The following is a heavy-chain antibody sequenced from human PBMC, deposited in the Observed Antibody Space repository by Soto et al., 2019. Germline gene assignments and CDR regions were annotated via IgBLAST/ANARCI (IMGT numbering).Heavy chain of an antibody. CDR3: AKNLPTTYRFHY. D-gene: IGHD1-1*01. Sequence: LSLTCSLSGASITSTTYFWAWIHQPPGKGLEWVGSIYYSAKTHYNPSLKSRTTISVDRSRNQFSLQVSSVTAADTAVYYCAKNLPTTYRFHYCGQGTVVTVYS. CDR1: GASITSTTYF. CDR2: IYYSAKT. V-gene: IGHV4-39*01. J-gene: IGHJ4*02.